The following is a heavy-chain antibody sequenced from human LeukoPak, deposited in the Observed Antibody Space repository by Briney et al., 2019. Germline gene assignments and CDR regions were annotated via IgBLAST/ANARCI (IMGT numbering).Heavy chain of an antibody. Sequence: GASVKVSCKASGYTFTSYDINWVRRATGQGLEWMGWMNPNSGNTGYAQKFQGRVTMTRNTSISTAYMELSSLRSEDTAVYYCAKGDASAPRIDNFDYWGQGTLVTVSS. V-gene: IGHV1-8*01. CDR3: AKGDASAPRIDNFDY. CDR1: GYTFTSYD. J-gene: IGHJ4*02. CDR2: MNPNSGNT. D-gene: IGHD2-15*01.